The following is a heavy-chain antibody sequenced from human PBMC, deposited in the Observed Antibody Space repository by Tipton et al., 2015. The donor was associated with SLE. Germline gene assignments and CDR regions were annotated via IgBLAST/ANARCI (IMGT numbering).Heavy chain of an antibody. CDR3: TRARHMDV. CDR2: INSNSGGT. D-gene: IGHD6-6*01. V-gene: IGHV1-2*02. Sequence: QVQLVQSGAEVKEPGASVKVSCKASGYTFTDYYMHWVRQAPGQGLEWMGWINSNSGGTNYAQNFQGRVTMTRDTAISTAYMELSRLTSDDTAVYYCTRARHMDVWGKGTTVTVSS. J-gene: IGHJ6*03. CDR1: GYTFTDYY.